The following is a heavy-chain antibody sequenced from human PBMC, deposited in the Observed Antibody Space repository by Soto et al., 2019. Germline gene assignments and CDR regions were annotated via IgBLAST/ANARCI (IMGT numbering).Heavy chain of an antibody. J-gene: IGHJ4*02. Sequence: QVQLVESGGGVVQPGRSLRLSCAASGFTFSSYGMHWVRQAPGKGLEWVAVISYDGSNKYYADSVKGRFIISRDNSKNTLYLQMNSLRAEDTAVYYCANEEPPPNYDILTGYYIYAEPRDYWGQGTLVTVSS. CDR1: GFTFSSYG. V-gene: IGHV3-30*18. CDR2: ISYDGSNK. D-gene: IGHD3-9*01. CDR3: ANEEPPPNYDILTGYYIYAEPRDY.